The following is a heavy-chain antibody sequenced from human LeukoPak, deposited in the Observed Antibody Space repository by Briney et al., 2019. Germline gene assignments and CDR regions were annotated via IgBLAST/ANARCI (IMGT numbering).Heavy chain of an antibody. J-gene: IGHJ4*02. CDR2: VRYDGSQK. CDR1: GFTFSSYD. V-gene: IGHV3-30*02. D-gene: IGHD5-24*01. CDR3: ARVGGYNSIFDY. Sequence: GGSLRLSCAASGFTFSSYDMYWVRQAPGKGLDWVAFVRYDGSQKYYADSVKGRFTLSRDNSKNTLYLQMHSLRVEDTAVYYCARVGGYNSIFDYWGQGALVTVSS.